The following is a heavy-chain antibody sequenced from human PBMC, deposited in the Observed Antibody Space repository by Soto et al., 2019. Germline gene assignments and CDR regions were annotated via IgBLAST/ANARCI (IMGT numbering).Heavy chain of an antibody. CDR2: IKESGTGT. Sequence: PGGSLRLSCAASGFTFSTYWVGWVRQAPGKGLEWVATIKESGTGTYYADSLEGRFTISRDNSKNTLYLQMNSLRAEDTAVYYCAKEGVTSTYYYYGMDVWGQGTTVTVSS. D-gene: IGHD4-4*01. J-gene: IGHJ6*02. CDR1: GFTFSTYW. CDR3: AKEGVTSTYYYYGMDV. V-gene: IGHV3-7*05.